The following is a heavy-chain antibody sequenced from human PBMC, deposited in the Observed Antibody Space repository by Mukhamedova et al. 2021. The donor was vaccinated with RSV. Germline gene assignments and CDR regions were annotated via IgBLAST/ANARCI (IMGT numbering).Heavy chain of an antibody. Sequence: AEYMGGRFTISRDNAKNSLYLQMNSLRAEDTAVYYCARVIYSSGPDYWGQGTLVTVSS. J-gene: IGHJ4*02. V-gene: IGHV3-48*03. CDR3: ARVIYSSGPDY. D-gene: IGHD6-19*01.